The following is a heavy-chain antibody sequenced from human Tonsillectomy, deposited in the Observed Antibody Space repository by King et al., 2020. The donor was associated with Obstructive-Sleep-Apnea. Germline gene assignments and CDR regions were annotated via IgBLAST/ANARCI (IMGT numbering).Heavy chain of an antibody. J-gene: IGHJ4*02. Sequence: VQLVESGGVVVQPGGSLRLSCAASGFTFDDYAMHWVRQAPGKGLEWVSLISWTGGNTYYAASVKGRFTISRDNRKNSLYLQMNSLRAEDTALYYCAKVAGISSWNYFDYWGQGTLVTVSS. V-gene: IGHV3-43D*03. D-gene: IGHD6-13*01. CDR3: AKVAGISSWNYFDY. CDR1: GFTFDDYA. CDR2: ISWTGGNT.